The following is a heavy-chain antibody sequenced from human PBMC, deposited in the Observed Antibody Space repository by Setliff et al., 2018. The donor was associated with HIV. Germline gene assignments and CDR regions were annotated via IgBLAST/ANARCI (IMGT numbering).Heavy chain of an antibody. D-gene: IGHD6-19*01. CDR3: SRGIAVAGHDFANTPGDI. Sequence: PGESLKISCKGSGYSFPSQWIAWVRQMPGKGLEWMGIIYPGNSDTTYGPSFQGHVTISADKSTNTAFLQWSSLKASDSAMYYCSRGIAVAGHDFANTPGDIWGQGTMVTVSS. CDR2: IYPGNSDT. CDR1: GYSFPSQW. V-gene: IGHV5-51*01. J-gene: IGHJ3*02.